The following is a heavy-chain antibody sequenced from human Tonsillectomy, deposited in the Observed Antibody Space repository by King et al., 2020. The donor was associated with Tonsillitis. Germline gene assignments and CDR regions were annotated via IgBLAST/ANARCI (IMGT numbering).Heavy chain of an antibody. Sequence: QLVQSGAEVKKPGASVKVSCKASNYTFTNYGVSWVRQAPGQGLEWIGWISGNKGNTKYAQKLQGRVTMITDTSTSTAYMELRSLRSDDTAVYYCVRGGHRVINAFDVWGQGTMVTVSS. CDR2: ISGNKGNT. J-gene: IGHJ3*01. V-gene: IGHV1-18*01. CDR3: VRGGHRVINAFDV. CDR1: NYTFTNYG. D-gene: IGHD1-26*01.